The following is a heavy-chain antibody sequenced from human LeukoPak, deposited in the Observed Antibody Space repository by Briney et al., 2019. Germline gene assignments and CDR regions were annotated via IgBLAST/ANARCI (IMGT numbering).Heavy chain of an antibody. D-gene: IGHD3-10*01. CDR3: ARDLHGSRDV. CDR2: VNPEETTT. J-gene: IGHJ6*04. Sequence: PGGSLRLSCADSEFTLSSFWIHWVRQAPGKGLEWVSRVNPEETTTTYADSVKGRFTISRDNAKNTVYLQMDSLRAEDTAVYYCARDLHGSRDVWGKGTTVTVSS. V-gene: IGHV3-74*01. CDR1: EFTLSSFW.